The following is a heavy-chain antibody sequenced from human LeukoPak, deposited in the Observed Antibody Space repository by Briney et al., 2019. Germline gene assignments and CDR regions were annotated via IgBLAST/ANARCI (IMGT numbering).Heavy chain of an antibody. CDR2: IYYSGST. Sequence: SETLSLTCTVSGGSISSYYWSWIRQPPGKGLEWIGYIYYSGSTNYNPSLKSRVTISVDTSKNQFSLKLSSVTAEDTAVYYCARDIVGATDYWGQGTLVTVSS. D-gene: IGHD1-26*01. J-gene: IGHJ4*02. CDR3: ARDIVGATDY. CDR1: GGSISSYY. V-gene: IGHV4-59*01.